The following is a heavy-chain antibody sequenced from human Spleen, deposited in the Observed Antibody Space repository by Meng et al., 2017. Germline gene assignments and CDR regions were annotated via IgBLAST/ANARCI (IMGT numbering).Heavy chain of an antibody. CDR1: GGCFSGYY. CDR2: INQSGST. V-gene: IGHV4-34*01. Sequence: QLQLKQAGAGPVRPLAPLSPPCGGYGGCFSGYYLGRIRQPPGKGLEWNGEINQSGSTNYNPSLQSRATISVDTSQNTLSLKLSSVTAADSDVYYCARGPTTMAHDFDYWGQGTLVTVSS. J-gene: IGHJ4*02. CDR3: ARGPTTMAHDFDY. D-gene: IGHD4-11*01.